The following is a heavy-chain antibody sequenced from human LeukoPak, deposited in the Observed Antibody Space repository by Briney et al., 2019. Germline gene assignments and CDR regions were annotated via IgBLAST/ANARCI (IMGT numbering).Heavy chain of an antibody. CDR3: ARVSRAQGGMDV. Sequence: GGSLRLSCTASGFTFSNYALHWVRQAPGKGLEYVSAISSNGGSTYYTSSVKGRFTISRDNSKNTLHLQMGSLRPEDMAVYYCARVSRAQGGMDVWGRGTTVTVSS. V-gene: IGHV3-64*01. J-gene: IGHJ6*02. CDR2: ISSNGGST. CDR1: GFTFSNYA.